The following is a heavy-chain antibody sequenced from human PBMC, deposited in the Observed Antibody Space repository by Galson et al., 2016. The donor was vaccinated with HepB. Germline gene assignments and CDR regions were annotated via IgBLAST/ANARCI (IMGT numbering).Heavy chain of an antibody. Sequence: CAVSGLTFSDYWMSWVCQAPGKGLEWVANINQDGSETYYLDSVKGRFTISRDNAKNSLYLQMNSLRGEDTAVYYCARGWRTYYRYFEHWGQGALVSVSS. CDR2: INQDGSET. V-gene: IGHV3-7*01. CDR3: ARGWRTYYRYFEH. D-gene: IGHD1-26*01. J-gene: IGHJ1*01. CDR1: GLTFSDYW.